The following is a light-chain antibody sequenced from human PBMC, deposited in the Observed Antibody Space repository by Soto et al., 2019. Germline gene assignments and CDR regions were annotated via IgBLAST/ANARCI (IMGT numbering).Light chain of an antibody. J-gene: IGKJ1*01. CDR1: QNINSY. Sequence: DVQMTESRSSVSASVGDRITITCRASQNINSYLNWYQQKPGKAPKLLIYDASSLESGVPSRFSGSGSGTEFTLTISSLQPDDFATYYCQQYNSYSPWTFGQGTKVDIK. CDR2: DAS. V-gene: IGKV1-5*01. CDR3: QQYNSYSPWT.